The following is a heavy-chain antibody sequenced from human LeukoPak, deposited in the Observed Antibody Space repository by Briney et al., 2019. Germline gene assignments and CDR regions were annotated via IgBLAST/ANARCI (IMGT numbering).Heavy chain of an antibody. V-gene: IGHV3-7*01. CDR3: ARDSSLGYCSSTSCYGVDY. CDR1: GFTFSSHW. CDR2: IKEDGSEK. Sequence: TGGSLRLSCVVSGFTFSSHWMSWVRQAPGKGLEWVANIKEDGSEKYYVDSVKGRFTISRDNAKKSLYLQMNSLRAEDTAVYYCARDSSLGYCSSTSCYGVDYWGQGTLVTVSS. D-gene: IGHD2-2*01. J-gene: IGHJ4*02.